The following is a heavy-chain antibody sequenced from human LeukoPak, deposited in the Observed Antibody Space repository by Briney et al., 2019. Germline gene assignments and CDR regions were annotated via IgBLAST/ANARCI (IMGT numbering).Heavy chain of an antibody. CDR3: ARGDSGDY. D-gene: IGHD2-15*01. CDR2: IIPILGIA. V-gene: IGHV1-69*04. CDR1: GGTFSSYA. J-gene: IGHJ4*02. Sequence: SVKVSCKASGGTFSSYAISWVRQAPGQGLEWMGRIIPILGIANYAQKFQGRVTITADKSTSTAYMGLSSLRSEDTAVYYCARGDSGDYWGQGTLVTVSS.